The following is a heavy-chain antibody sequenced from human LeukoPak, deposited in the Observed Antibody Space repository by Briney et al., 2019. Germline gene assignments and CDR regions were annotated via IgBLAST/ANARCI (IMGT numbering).Heavy chain of an antibody. CDR1: GGSISSYY. CDR3: ARQPYGGNPPFDY. CDR2: IYYSGST. V-gene: IGHV4-59*08. J-gene: IGHJ4*02. D-gene: IGHD4-23*01. Sequence: SETLSLTCTVSGGSISSYYWGWIRQPPGKGLEWIGSIYYSGSTYYNPSLKSRVTISVDTSKNQFSLKLSSVTAADTAVYYCARQPYGGNPPFDYWGQGTLVTVSS.